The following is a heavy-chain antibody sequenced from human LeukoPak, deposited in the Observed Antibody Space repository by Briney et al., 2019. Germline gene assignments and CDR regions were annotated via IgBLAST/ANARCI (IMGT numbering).Heavy chain of an antibody. CDR2: IYGAETA. D-gene: IGHD3-22*01. CDR3: GTMSNYDSGGYYDS. J-gene: IGHJ5*01. CDR1: GFSVSSNY. V-gene: IGHV3-53*01. Sequence: GSLRLSCAVSGFSVSSNYMHWVRQAPGKGLQWVAVIYGAETANYADSVRGRFTISRDNAENTLYLQMNNLRVEDTALYYCGTMSNYDSGGYYDSWGLGTLVTVSS.